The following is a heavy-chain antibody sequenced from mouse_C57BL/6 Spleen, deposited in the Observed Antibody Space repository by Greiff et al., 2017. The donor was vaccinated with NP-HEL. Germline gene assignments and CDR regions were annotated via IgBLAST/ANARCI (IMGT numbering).Heavy chain of an antibody. V-gene: IGHV1-64*01. D-gene: IGHD2-3*01. CDR2: IHPNSGST. CDR3: ECDYDGYYGYFDV. Sequence: VQLQQPGAELVKPGASVKLSCKASGYTFTSYWMHWVKQRPGQGLEWIGMIHPNSGSTYHNEKIKSMATLTVDKSSSVAYMQLSSLTSEDSAFYYCECDYDGYYGYFDVWGTGTTVTVSS. J-gene: IGHJ1*03. CDR1: GYTFTSYW.